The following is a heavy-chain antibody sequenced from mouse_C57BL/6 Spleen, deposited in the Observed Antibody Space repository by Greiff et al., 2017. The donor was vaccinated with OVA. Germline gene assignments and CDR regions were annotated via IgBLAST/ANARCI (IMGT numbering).Heavy chain of an antibody. CDR1: GFSLSTSGMG. J-gene: IGHJ2*01. Sequence: QVTLKVSGPGILQSSQTLSLTCSFSGFSLSTSGMGVSWLRQPSGKGLEWLAHIYWDDDKRYNPFLKSRLTTSKDTSRNQVFLKITSVDTADTATYYCARRAIYSDYGEASYFDYWGQGTTLTVSS. D-gene: IGHD2-4*01. CDR3: ARRAIYSDYGEASYFDY. CDR2: IYWDDDK. V-gene: IGHV8-12*01.